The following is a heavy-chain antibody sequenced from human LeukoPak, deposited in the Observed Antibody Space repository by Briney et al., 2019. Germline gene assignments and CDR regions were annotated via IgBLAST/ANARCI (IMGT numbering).Heavy chain of an antibody. Sequence: GGALRLSCAASGFTFSSYAMSWVRQAPGKGREGASAISGSGGSTYYAASVKGRFTISRDNSKNTLYLQMNSLRAEDTAVYYCAKRTYSEDYWGQGTLVTVSS. CDR1: GFTFSSYA. D-gene: IGHD3-16*01. CDR2: ISGSGGST. V-gene: IGHV3-23*01. J-gene: IGHJ4*02. CDR3: AKRTYSEDY.